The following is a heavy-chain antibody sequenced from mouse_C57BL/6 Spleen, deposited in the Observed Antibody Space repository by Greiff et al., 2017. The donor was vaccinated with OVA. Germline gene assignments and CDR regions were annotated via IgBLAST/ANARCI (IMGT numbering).Heavy chain of an antibody. J-gene: IGHJ4*01. V-gene: IGHV5-4*01. CDR1: GFTFSSYA. CDR2: ISDGGSYT. D-gene: IGHD2-1*01. CDR3: AREDGNESMDY. Sequence: EVQRVESGGGLVKPGGSLKLSCAASGFTFSSYAMSWVRQTPEKRLEWVATISDGGSYTYYPDNVKGRFTISRDNAKNNLYLQMSHLKSEDTAMYYCAREDGNESMDYWGQGTSVTVSS.